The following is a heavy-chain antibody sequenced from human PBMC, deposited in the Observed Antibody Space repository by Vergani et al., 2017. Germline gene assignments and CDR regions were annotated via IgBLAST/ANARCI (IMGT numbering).Heavy chain of an antibody. D-gene: IGHD3-22*01. Sequence: QLQLQESGPGLVKPSETLSLTCTVSGGSITYGAFYWGWIRQSPGKGLEWIGSIYYSENKFYNPSLESRVTLSIDTTKNQFSLKFKSVTAADTAVYYCARCFRDEGMIYGGTVENWFDPLGQGTLVTVSS. CDR1: GGSITYGAFY. CDR3: ARCFRDEGMIYGGTVENWFDP. J-gene: IGHJ5*02. CDR2: IYYSENK. V-gene: IGHV4-39*01.